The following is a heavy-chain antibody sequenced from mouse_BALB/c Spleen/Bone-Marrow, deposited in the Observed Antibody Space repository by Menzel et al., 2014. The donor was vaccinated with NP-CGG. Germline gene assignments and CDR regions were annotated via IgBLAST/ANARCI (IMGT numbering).Heavy chain of an antibody. CDR3: TRDHDYDWYFDV. D-gene: IGHD2-4*01. Sequence: EVQVVESGGGLVQPGGSRKLSCTASGFTFSSFGMHWVRQAPEKGLEWVAYISSDSDTIYYADTVKGRFTISRGNPKNTLFLQMTSLRSEDTAMYYCTRDHDYDWYFDVWGAGTTVTVSS. CDR1: GFTFSSFG. CDR2: ISSDSDTI. V-gene: IGHV5-17*02. J-gene: IGHJ1*01.